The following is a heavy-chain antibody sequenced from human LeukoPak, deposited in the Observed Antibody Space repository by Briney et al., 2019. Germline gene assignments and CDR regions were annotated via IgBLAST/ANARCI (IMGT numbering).Heavy chain of an antibody. CDR2: ITSGSSYI. CDR3: ARLGDMRNFSADY. V-gene: IGHV3-21*01. CDR1: GFTFSSYN. J-gene: IGHJ4*02. Sequence: PGGSLRLSCAASGFTFSSYNMNWVRQAPGKGLEWVSSITSGSSYIYYADSVKGRFTISRDNAKNSLYLQMNSLRAKDTAVYYCARLGDMRNFSADYWGQGTLVTVSS. D-gene: IGHD3-9*01.